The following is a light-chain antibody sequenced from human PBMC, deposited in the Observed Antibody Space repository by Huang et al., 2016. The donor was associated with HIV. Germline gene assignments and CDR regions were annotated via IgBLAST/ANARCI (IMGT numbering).Light chain of an antibody. CDR2: GAS. J-gene: IGKJ4*01. Sequence: AIQITQSPSSLSASTGNRVTITWRASQGISTYLAWYQQKPGKAPKLLIYGASDLQSGVPSRFIGSGSGVNFTLTISCLQSEDFASYFCQQYYTFPRTFGGGTRVEIK. CDR3: QQYYTFPRT. CDR1: QGISTY. V-gene: IGKV1-8*01.